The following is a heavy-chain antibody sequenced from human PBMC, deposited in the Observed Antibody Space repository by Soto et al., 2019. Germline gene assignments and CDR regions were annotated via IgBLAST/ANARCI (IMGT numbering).Heavy chain of an antibody. CDR1: GFMFKDFA. J-gene: IGHJ5*02. V-gene: IGHV3-23*01. D-gene: IGHD3-3*01. Sequence: DVQLFESGGGLVEPGESLRLSCAASGFMFKDFAMSWVRQALGKGLEWVSTITTSDDITYSADSVRGRFTISRDNSANTLFLQMSSLRGDDTATYYCTKGDSSGYFDPSTGYSTPDHWGQGTLVTVSS. CDR2: ITTSDDIT. CDR3: TKGDSSGYFDPSTGYSTPDH.